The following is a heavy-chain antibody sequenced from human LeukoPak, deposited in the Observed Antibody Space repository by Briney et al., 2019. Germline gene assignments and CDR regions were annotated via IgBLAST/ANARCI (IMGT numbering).Heavy chain of an antibody. CDR1: GFTFSSYG. D-gene: IGHD3-3*01. CDR3: AKDEVSRFLAPWSGPNHYMDV. Sequence: PGGSLRLSCAASGFTFSSYGMHWVRQAPGKGLEWVAFIRYDGSNKYYADSVKGRFTISRDNSKNTLYLQMDSLRTEDTAVYYCAKDEVSRFLAPWSGPNHYMDVWGKGTTVTVSS. J-gene: IGHJ6*03. V-gene: IGHV3-30*02. CDR2: IRYDGSNK.